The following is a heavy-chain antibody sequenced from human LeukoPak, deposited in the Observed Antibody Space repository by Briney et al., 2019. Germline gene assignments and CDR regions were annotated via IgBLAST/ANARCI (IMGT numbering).Heavy chain of an antibody. V-gene: IGHV1-18*01. CDR3: ARVARDRRIVGAIPSPFDP. CDR2: ISAYNGNT. Sequence: ASVKVSCKASGYTLTSYGISWVRQAPGQGLEWMGWISAYNGNTNYAQKLQGRVTMTTDTSTSTAYMELRSLRSDDTAVYYCARVARDRRIVGAIPSPFDPWGQGTLVTVSS. D-gene: IGHD1-26*01. J-gene: IGHJ5*02. CDR1: GYTLTSYG.